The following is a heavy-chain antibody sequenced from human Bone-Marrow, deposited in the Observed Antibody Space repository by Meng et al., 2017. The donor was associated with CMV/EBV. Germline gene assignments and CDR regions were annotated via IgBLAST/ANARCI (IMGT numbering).Heavy chain of an antibody. CDR3: ARDLTNNCSGGSCYRWFDP. V-gene: IGHV4-61*01. CDR2: ISYSGST. D-gene: IGHD2-15*01. Sequence: SETLSLTCSVSFGSVSNGSYYWSWIRQSPGKGLEWIGYISYSGSTNYNPSLKSRVTISVDTSKNQFSLKLSSVTAADTAVYYCARDLTNNCSGGSCYRWFDPWSQGTLVTVSS. CDR1: FGSVSNGSYY. J-gene: IGHJ5*02.